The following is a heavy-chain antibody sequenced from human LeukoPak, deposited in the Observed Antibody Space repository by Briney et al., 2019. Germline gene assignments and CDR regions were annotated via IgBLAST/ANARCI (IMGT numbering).Heavy chain of an antibody. Sequence: SGGSLGLSCAASGFTFSRYWMSWVHQAPGKGLEWVANIKQDGSEKNYVDSVKGRFTISRDNAKNSLYLQMNSLRAEDTAVYYCASGYYGSGSYFLDFWGQGTLVTVSS. CDR1: GFTFSRYW. CDR2: IKQDGSEK. J-gene: IGHJ4*02. D-gene: IGHD3-10*01. V-gene: IGHV3-7*02. CDR3: ASGYYGSGSYFLDF.